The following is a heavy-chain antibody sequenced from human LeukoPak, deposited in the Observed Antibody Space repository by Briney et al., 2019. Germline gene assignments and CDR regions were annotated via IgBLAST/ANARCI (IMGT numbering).Heavy chain of an antibody. D-gene: IGHD3-10*02. V-gene: IGHV3-21*01. CDR1: GFTFSRYT. J-gene: IGHJ4*02. Sequence: GGSLRLSCAASGFTFSRYTMKWVRQAPGKGLEWVSFISTSSSYIYYADSVRGRFTISRDNAKNSLYLQMNSLRVEDTAVYYCARGTMFPYYFDYWGQGTLVTVSS. CDR3: ARGTMFPYYFDY. CDR2: ISTSSSYI.